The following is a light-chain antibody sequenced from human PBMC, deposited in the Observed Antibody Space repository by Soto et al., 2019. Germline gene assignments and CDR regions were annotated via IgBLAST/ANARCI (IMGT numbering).Light chain of an antibody. J-gene: IGLJ1*01. CDR2: DVS. CDR3: CSYSTDTTLYV. Sequence: QSALTQPASVSGSPGQSITISCSGTNSDVGDYNLVSWYQQRPGEAPKLVIFDVSNRPSGVSDRFSGSKSGNTASLTISGLQAEDECDYFCCSYSTDTTLYVFGSGTKLTVL. V-gene: IGLV2-14*01. CDR1: NSDVGDYNL.